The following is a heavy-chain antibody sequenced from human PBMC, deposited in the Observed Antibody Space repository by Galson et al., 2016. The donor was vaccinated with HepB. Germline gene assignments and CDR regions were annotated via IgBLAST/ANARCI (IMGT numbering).Heavy chain of an antibody. CDR3: SRVFIAVADNWFDP. V-gene: IGHV4-61*01. Sequence: ETLSLTCTVSGGSVSSDTFYWGWIRQPPGKGLEWIGFIYHSGITKYNPSLTGRVTMSVDTSKNQFSLKLTSVTAADTAMYFCSRVFIAVADNWFDPWGQGTLVTVSS. CDR1: GGSVSSDTFY. CDR2: IYHSGIT. D-gene: IGHD6-19*01. J-gene: IGHJ5*02.